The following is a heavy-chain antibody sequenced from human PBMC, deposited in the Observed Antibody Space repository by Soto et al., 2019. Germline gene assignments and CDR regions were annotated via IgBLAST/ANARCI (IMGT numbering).Heavy chain of an antibody. V-gene: IGHV3-23*01. CDR3: AKDRLMVRAPPALIDY. J-gene: IGHJ4*02. D-gene: IGHD3-10*01. CDR1: GFTFSSYA. CDR2: ISGSGGST. Sequence: PGGSLRLSCAASGFTFSSYAMSWVRQAPGKGLEWVSAISGSGGSTYYADSVKGRFTISRDNSKNTLYLQMNSLRAEDTAVYYCAKDRLMVRAPPALIDYWGQGTLVTVSS.